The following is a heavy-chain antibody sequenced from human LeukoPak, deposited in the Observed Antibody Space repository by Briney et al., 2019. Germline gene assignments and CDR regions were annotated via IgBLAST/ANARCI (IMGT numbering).Heavy chain of an antibody. D-gene: IGHD2-15*01. J-gene: IGHJ4*02. CDR1: GYILTELS. Sequence: GASVTVSCLFSGYILTELSMHGVRPPPGRGVAGMGGFDIVDGETIKPHKFHERVTMTEDTSSDTAYMYLSNLTSGDTDVYYFATVRLFHCSGGSCYDYWGQGTLVTVSS. V-gene: IGHV1-24*01. CDR3: ATVRLFHCSGGSCYDY. CDR2: FDIVDGET.